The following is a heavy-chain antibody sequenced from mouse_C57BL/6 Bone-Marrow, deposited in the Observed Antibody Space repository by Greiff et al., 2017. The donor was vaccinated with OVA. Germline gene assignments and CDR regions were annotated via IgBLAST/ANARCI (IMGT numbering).Heavy chain of an antibody. Sequence: QVQLQQPGAELVKPGASVKMSCKASGYTFTSYWITWVKQRPGQGLEWIGDIYPGSGSTNYNEKFKSKATLTVDTSSSTAYMQLSSLTSEDSAVYYCARSHYYGPAGVAYWGQGTLVTVSA. J-gene: IGHJ3*01. CDR2: IYPGSGST. CDR3: ARSHYYGPAGVAY. CDR1: GYTFTSYW. V-gene: IGHV1-55*01. D-gene: IGHD1-1*01.